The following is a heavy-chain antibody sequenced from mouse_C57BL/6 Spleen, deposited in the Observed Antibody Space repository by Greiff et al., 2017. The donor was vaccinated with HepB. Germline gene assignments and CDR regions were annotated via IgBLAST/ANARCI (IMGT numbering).Heavy chain of an antibody. D-gene: IGHD4-1*01. CDR2: IHPNSGST. CDR3: ASWDGDYFDY. V-gene: IGHV1-64*01. CDR1: GYTFTSYW. J-gene: IGHJ2*01. Sequence: QVQLQQSGAELVKPGASVKLSCKASGYTFTSYWMHWVKQRPGQGLEWIGMIHPNSGSTNYNEKFKSKATLTVDKSSSTAYMQLSSLTSEDSAVYYCASWDGDYFDYWGQGTTLTVSS.